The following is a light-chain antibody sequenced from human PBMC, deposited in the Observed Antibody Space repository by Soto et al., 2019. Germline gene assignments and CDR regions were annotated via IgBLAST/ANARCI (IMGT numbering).Light chain of an antibody. CDR1: QSISSW. Sequence: DIQMTQSPSTLSASVGDRVTITCRASQSISSWLAWYQQKPGKAPKLLIYKASSLESGVPSRFSGSGSGTDFTLTISSPQPDDFATYYCQRYDSYSWTFGQGTKVDIK. J-gene: IGKJ1*01. CDR2: KAS. CDR3: QRYDSYSWT. V-gene: IGKV1-5*03.